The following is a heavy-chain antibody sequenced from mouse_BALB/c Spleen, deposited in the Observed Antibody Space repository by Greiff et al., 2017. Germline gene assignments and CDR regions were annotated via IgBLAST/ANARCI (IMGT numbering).Heavy chain of an antibody. J-gene: IGHJ2*01. V-gene: IGHV2-9*02. D-gene: IGHD1-1*02. CDR2: IWAGGST. CDR1: GFSLTSYG. CDR3: ARDKGDTIMDD. Sequence: VQLVESGPGLVAPSQSLSITCTASGFSLTSYGVHWVRQPPGQGLEWLGVIWAGGSTNYNSALMSRLSISKDNSKSQVFLKMSSLQTDDTATYYCARDKGDTIMDDWGQGTTLTVSS.